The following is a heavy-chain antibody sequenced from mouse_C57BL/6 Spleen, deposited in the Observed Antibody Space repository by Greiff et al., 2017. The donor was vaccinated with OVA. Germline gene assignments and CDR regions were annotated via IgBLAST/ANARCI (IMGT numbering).Heavy chain of an antibody. CDR3: ARDDYGTHWYFDV. V-gene: IGHV14-3*01. D-gene: IGHD1-1*02. CDR1: GFTIKNTY. CDR2: IDPANGNT. Sequence: VQLQQSVAELVRPGASVKLSCTASGFTIKNTYMHWVKQRPEQGLEWIGRIDPANGNTNYAPKFQGKATITADTSSNTAYLQLSSLTSEDTAVDYCARDDYGTHWYFDVWGTGTTVTVSS. J-gene: IGHJ1*03.